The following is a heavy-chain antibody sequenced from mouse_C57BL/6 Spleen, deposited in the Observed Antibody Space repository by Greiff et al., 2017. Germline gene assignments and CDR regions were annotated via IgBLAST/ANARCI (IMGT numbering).Heavy chain of an antibody. CDR1: GFSLTSYG. CDR3: ARHGYYYAMGY. CDR2: IWSDGSA. D-gene: IGHD2-2*01. J-gene: IGHJ4*01. V-gene: IGHV2-6-1*01. Sequence: VQRVESGPGLVAPSQSLSITCTVSGFSLTSYGVHWVRQPPGKGLEWLVVIWSDGSATYNSALKSRLSISEDNSKSQVFLKMNSLQTDDTAFDYCARHGYYYAMGYWGQGTSVTVSS.